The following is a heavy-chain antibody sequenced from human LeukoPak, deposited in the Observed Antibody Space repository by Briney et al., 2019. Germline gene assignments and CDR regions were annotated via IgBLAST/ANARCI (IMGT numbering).Heavy chain of an antibody. CDR2: ISANSGTT. V-gene: IGHV3-23*01. CDR3: AKEYCGSTSCYTRGESNFDY. Sequence: GGSLRLSCAASGFTFSNYAMSWVRQTPGKGLEWVSAISANSGTTLYADSVKGRFIISRDKSMNTLYLQMSSLSAEDTAVYYCAKEYCGSTSCYTRGESNFDYWGQGTLVTVSS. CDR1: GFTFSNYA. J-gene: IGHJ4*02. D-gene: IGHD2-2*02.